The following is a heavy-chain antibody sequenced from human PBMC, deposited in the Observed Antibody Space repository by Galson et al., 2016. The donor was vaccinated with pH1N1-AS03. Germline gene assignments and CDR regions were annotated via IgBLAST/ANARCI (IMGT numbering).Heavy chain of an antibody. J-gene: IGHJ4*02. V-gene: IGHV5-51*03. Sequence: QSGAEVKKPGESLRVSCTGYGYSFSNYWIGWVRQLPGKGLEWMGFIYCGDSDTRYGPPFQGQVTISADTSISTAYLQWNSLKASDTAIYYCARWSNDYGSYWGQGTLVSVSS. CDR3: ARWSNDYGSY. CDR2: IYCGDSDT. D-gene: IGHD4-17*01. CDR1: GYSFSNYW.